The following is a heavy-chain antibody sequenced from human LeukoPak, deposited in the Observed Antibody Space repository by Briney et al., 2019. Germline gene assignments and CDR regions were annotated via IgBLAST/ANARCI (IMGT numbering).Heavy chain of an antibody. V-gene: IGHV1-18*01. CDR3: ARDRYCSGGSCLGFFDY. D-gene: IGHD2-15*01. CDR2: ISAYNGNT. J-gene: IGHJ4*02. Sequence: ASVKVSCKASGYTFTSYGISWVRQAPGQGFEWMGWISAYNGNTNYAQKLQGRVTMTTDTSTSTAYMELRSLRSDDTAVYYCARDRYCSGGSCLGFFDYWGQGTLVTVSS. CDR1: GYTFTSYG.